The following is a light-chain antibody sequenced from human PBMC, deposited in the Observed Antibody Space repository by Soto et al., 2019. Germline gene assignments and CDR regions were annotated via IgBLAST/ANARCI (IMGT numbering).Light chain of an antibody. CDR1: QYINNY. CDR3: QPSYRTPPYS. Sequence: DLQMTPSPSSLSTSVGDRVTITCRASQYINNYLNWYQQTPGKAPKLMIFAAYNLQSGVPSRCSRSGSGTDFTLTSRSLQPEAFASYYCQPSYRTPPYSFGQGTKL. V-gene: IGKV1-39*01. J-gene: IGKJ2*03. CDR2: AAY.